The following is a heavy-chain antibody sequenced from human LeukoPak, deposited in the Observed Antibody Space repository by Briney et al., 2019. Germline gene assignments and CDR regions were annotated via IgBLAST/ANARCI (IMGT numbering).Heavy chain of an antibody. J-gene: IGHJ4*02. CDR2: INSDGSST. CDR1: GLTLSIYW. D-gene: IGHD3-10*01. CDR3: AELTSMVEQY. V-gene: IGHV3-74*01. Sequence: GGSLRLSCAASGLTLSIYWMHWVRQAPGKGLVWVSRINSDGSSTRYADSVKGRFTISRDNAKNTLYLQMHSLRAEDTAVYYCAELTSMVEQYWGQGTLVTVSS.